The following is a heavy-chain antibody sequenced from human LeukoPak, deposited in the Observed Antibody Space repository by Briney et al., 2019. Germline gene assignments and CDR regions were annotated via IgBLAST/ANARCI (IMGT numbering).Heavy chain of an antibody. CDR2: INSYNDNT. V-gene: IGHV1-18*01. CDR3: VSNYYDGSGYLDFDY. Sequence: ASVKVSCKASGYTFMRYGFSWVRQAPGQGLEWMGWINSYNDNTNYAQKLQGRVTMTTDTSTSTAYMELRSLRSDDTAVYWCVSNYYDGSGYLDFDYWGQGTLVTVSS. J-gene: IGHJ4*02. CDR1: GYTFMRYG. D-gene: IGHD3-22*01.